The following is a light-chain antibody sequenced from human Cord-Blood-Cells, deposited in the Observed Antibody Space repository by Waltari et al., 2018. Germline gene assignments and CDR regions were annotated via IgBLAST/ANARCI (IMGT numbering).Light chain of an antibody. CDR2: AAS. J-gene: IGKJ4*01. V-gene: IGKV1-39*01. Sequence: EIQMTQSPSSLSASVGDRVTITCRASQSISTYLNWYQQKPGKAPKLLIYAASSLKSGVPSRFSGSGSGTDFTLTISSLQPEDFATYYCQQSYSTPLTFGGGTKVDIK. CDR1: QSISTY. CDR3: QQSYSTPLT.